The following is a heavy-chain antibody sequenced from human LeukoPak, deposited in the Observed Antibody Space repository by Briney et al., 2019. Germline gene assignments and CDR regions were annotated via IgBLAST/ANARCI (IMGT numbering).Heavy chain of an antibody. CDR1: GFTFSSYW. CDR3: ARLAVAGPPHFDY. J-gene: IGHJ4*02. CDR2: IKQDGSEK. D-gene: IGHD6-19*01. Sequence: GSLRLSCAASGFTFSSYWMSWVRQAPGKGLEWVANIKQDGSEKYYVDSVKGRFTISRDNAKNSLYLQMNSLRAEDTAVYYCARLAVAGPPHFDYWGQGTLVTVSS. V-gene: IGHV3-7*01.